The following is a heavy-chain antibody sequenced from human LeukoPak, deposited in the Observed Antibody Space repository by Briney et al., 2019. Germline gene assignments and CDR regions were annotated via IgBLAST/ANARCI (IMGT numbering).Heavy chain of an antibody. Sequence: GGSLRLSCVASGFISSDYYMSWIRQAPGKGLEWVSYIRSRGSAVYYADSVKGRFTISRDNSKNTLYLQMNSLRAEDTAVYYCAKGWWSLDYWGQGTLVTVSS. CDR3: AKGWWSLDY. J-gene: IGHJ4*02. V-gene: IGHV3-11*01. CDR2: IRSRGSAV. CDR1: GFISSDYY. D-gene: IGHD2-15*01.